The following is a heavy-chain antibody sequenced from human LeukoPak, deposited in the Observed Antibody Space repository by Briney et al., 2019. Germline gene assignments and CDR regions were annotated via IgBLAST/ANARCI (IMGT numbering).Heavy chain of an antibody. V-gene: IGHV3-23*01. CDR3: AKVQYCTSCLAEFDY. D-gene: IGHD2/OR15-2a*01. CDR2: ISGTTHTI. J-gene: IGHJ4*02. Sequence: GGSLRLSCAASGFTFSSYSMNWVRQAPGKGLEWVSYISGTTHTIHYADSVKGRFTISRDNSKNMLYLQMNSLRAEDTATYYCAKVQYCTSCLAEFDYWGQGTLVTISS. CDR1: GFTFSSYS.